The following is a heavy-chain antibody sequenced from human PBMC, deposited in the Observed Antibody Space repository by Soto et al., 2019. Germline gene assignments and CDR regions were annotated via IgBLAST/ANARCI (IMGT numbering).Heavy chain of an antibody. Sequence: GASVKVSCKASGGTFSSYAISWVRQAPGQGLEWMGGIIPIFGTANYAQKFQGRVTITADKSTSTAYMELSSLRSEDTAVYYCARGGTHCTNGCNTLHSRYYYYGMDVWAQGTSVTVS. J-gene: IGHJ6*02. CDR3: ARGGTHCTNGCNTLHSRYYYYGMDV. CDR1: GGTFSSYA. CDR2: IIPIFGTA. V-gene: IGHV1-69*06. D-gene: IGHD2-8*01.